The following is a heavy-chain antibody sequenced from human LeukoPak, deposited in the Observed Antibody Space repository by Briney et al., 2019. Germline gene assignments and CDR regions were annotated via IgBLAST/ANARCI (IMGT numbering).Heavy chain of an antibody. Sequence: ASVKVSCKASGYTYTTSAITWVRQAPGQGLEWTGWINSFRGNTHYAQKFQGRVTMTTDTSTTTAYMELRSLRTDDTAVYYCARVGMWSGELHNWFDPWGQGTLVTVSS. J-gene: IGHJ5*02. V-gene: IGHV1-18*01. CDR3: ARVGMWSGELHNWFDP. D-gene: IGHD3-10*01. CDR2: INSFRGNT. CDR1: GYTYTTSA.